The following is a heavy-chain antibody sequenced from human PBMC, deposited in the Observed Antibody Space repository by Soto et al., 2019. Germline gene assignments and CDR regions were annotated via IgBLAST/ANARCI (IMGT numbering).Heavy chain of an antibody. CDR3: ARAPYSSHWNQPWQTPRRPGNYSMDV. CDR2: INLRGDT. Sequence: ETLSFTGAVSGGAFSAYSWDWVRHPPGKGLDWWGEINLRGDTTYNPSLNSRVTISEATSNNQVSLNLTSVTAPHTPVYFSARAPYSSHWNQPWQTPRRPGNYSMDVWGQGTTVTVSS. V-gene: IGHV4-34*01. CDR1: GGAFSAYS. J-gene: IGHJ6*02. D-gene: IGHD1-1*01.